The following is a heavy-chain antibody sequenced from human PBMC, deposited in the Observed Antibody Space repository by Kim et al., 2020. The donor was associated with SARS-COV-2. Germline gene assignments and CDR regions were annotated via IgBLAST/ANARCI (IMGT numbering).Heavy chain of an antibody. J-gene: IGHJ3*01. V-gene: IGHV1-69*13. CDR1: GDTFNKFA. CDR2: IIPMFGTV. D-gene: IGHD7-27*01. CDR3: ARAPNACVFDV. Sequence: SVKVSFKASGDTFNKFAINWVRLAPGQGLEWLGDIIPMFGTVKFAQKFQGRLTITADESTTTAFMDLSSLRSEDTAIYFCARAPNACVFDVWGQGTM.